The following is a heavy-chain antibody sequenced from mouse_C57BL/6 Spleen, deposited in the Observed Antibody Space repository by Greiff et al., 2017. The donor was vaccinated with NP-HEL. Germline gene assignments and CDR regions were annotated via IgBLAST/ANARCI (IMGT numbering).Heavy chain of an antibody. J-gene: IGHJ3*01. CDR3: ARVFAY. V-gene: IGHV5-6*01. Sequence: VQLKESGGDLVKPGGSLKLSCAASGFTFSSYGMSWVRQTPDKRLEWVATISSGGSYTYYLDSVKGRFTISRDNAKNTLYLQMSSLKSEDTAIYYCARVFAYWGQGTLVTVSA. CDR1: GFTFSSYG. CDR2: ISSGGSYT.